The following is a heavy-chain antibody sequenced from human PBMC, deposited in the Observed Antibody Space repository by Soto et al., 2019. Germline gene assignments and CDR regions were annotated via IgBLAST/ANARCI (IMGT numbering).Heavy chain of an antibody. CDR3: AKDRLANPPYYYYYYGLDV. V-gene: IGHV3-30*18. CDR1: GFTFSSYG. J-gene: IGHJ6*02. Sequence: GGSLRLSCAASGFTFSSYGMHWVRQAPGKGLEWVAIISYDGSNEYYADSVKGRFTISRDRSKNTLYLQMNSLRAADTAVYYCAKDRLANPPYYYYYYGLDVWGQGTTVTVSS. CDR2: ISYDGSNE.